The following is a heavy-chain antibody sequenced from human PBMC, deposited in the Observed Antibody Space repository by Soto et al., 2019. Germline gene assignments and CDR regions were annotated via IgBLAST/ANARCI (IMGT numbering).Heavy chain of an antibody. Sequence: GGALRLSCAASGFTFSSYGMHWVRQAPGKGLEWVAVIWYDGSNKYYADSVKGRFTISRDNSKTTLYLQMNSLRAEDTAVYSCARGVTPRTYYYYGMDVWGQGTTVTVSS. CDR3: ARGVTPRTYYYYGMDV. V-gene: IGHV3-33*01. CDR2: IWYDGSNK. J-gene: IGHJ6*02. CDR1: GFTFSSYG. D-gene: IGHD3-10*01.